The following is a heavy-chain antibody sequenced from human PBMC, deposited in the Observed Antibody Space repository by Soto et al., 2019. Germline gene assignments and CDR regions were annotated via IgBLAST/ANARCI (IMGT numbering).Heavy chain of an antibody. CDR3: ARAVGAFPPYYYYYGMDV. V-gene: IGHV4-34*01. D-gene: IGHD3-10*01. J-gene: IGHJ6*02. CDR2: INHSGST. CDR1: GGSFSGYY. Sequence: SETLSLTCAVYGGSFSGYYWSWIRQPPGKGLEWIGEINHSGSTNYNPSLKSRVTISVDTSKNQFSLKLSSVTAADTAVYYCARAVGAFPPYYYYYGMDVWGQGTTVTVS.